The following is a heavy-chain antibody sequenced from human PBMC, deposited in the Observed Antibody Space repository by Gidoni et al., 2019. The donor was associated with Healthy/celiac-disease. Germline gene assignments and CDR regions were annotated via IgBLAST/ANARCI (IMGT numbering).Heavy chain of an antibody. CDR1: GYRFTRYW. V-gene: IGHV5-51*01. CDR3: ARSSGIFQAYGMDV. J-gene: IGHJ6*04. Sequence: EVQLVHSGAEVTKPGASLNISCQASGYRFTRYWIGWVRPRPGKGLEWMGIIYPGDSDTRYSPSVKGQVTISADKSISTAYLQWSSLKASDTAMYYCARSSGIFQAYGMDVWGKGTTVTVSS. D-gene: IGHD1-1*01. CDR2: IYPGDSDT.